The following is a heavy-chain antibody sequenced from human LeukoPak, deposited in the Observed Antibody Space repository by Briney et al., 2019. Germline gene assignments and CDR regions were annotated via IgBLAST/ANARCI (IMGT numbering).Heavy chain of an antibody. CDR1: GFTFSSYL. V-gene: IGHV3-23*01. CDR3: AKHAGASSAFFDL. D-gene: IGHD2-8*02. J-gene: IGHJ4*02. Sequence: TGGSLRLSCAASGFTFSSYLMHWVRQAPGKGLEWVSTINNSGGNTHYADSVKGQFTISRDNSKHTLYLQMNSLTDEDTAIYYCAKHAGASSAFFDLWGQGTLVTVSS. CDR2: INNSGGNT.